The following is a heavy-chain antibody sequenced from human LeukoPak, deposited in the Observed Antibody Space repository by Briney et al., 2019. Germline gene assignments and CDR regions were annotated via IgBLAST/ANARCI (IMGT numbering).Heavy chain of an antibody. CDR1: GFTFSSYA. V-gene: IGHV3-23*01. J-gene: IGHJ4*02. D-gene: IGHD3-16*02. CDR2: ISGSGGST. Sequence: GGSLRLSCAASGFTFSSYAMSWVRQAPGKGLEWVSAISGSGGSTYYADSVKGRFTISRDNSKNMLYLQMNSLRAEDTAVYYCAKLQADYVWGSYRYTFDYWGQGTLVTVSS. CDR3: AKLQADYVWGSYRYTFDY.